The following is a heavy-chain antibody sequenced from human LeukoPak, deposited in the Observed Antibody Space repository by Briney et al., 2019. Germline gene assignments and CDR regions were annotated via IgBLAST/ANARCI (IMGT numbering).Heavy chain of an antibody. D-gene: IGHD6-19*01. CDR2: IKQDGSEN. CDR3: AREGNSSGWYLGAFDI. Sequence: PGGSLRLSCAASGFTFSSYWMSWVRQAPGKGLEWVATIKQDGSENHYVDSVKDRFTISRDNAKSSLYLQMNSLRAEDTAVYYCAREGNSSGWYLGAFDIWGQGTMVTVSS. J-gene: IGHJ3*02. CDR1: GFTFSSYW. V-gene: IGHV3-7*01.